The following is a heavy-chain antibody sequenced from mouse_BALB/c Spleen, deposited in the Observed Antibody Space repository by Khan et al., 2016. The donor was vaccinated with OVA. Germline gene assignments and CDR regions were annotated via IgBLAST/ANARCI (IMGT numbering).Heavy chain of an antibody. CDR1: GYTFTRYW. CDR3: TSHYGHYFDY. J-gene: IGHJ2*01. Sequence: QVQLQQPGAELARPGASVKLSCKASGYTFTRYWMLWVKQRPGQGLEWIGSIYHGDGDTRFTQKFKGKATLTAAKSSSTAYRQLISLAANDTEDYYSTSHYGHYFDYWGQGTTLTVSS. CDR2: IYHGDGDT. D-gene: IGHD1-1*02. V-gene: IGHV1-87*01.